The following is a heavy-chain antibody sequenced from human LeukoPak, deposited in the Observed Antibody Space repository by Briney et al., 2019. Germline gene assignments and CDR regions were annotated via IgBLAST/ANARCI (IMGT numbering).Heavy chain of an antibody. D-gene: IGHD3-3*01. CDR3: AKDPTIFGVVITNVFDY. J-gene: IGHJ4*02. CDR1: GFTFSSYA. Sequence: GGSLRFSCAASGFTFSSYAMSWVRQAPGKGLEWVSAISGSGGSTYYADSVKGRFTISRDNSKNTLYLQMNSLRAEDTAVYYCAKDPTIFGVVITNVFDYWGQGTLVTVSS. CDR2: ISGSGGST. V-gene: IGHV3-23*01.